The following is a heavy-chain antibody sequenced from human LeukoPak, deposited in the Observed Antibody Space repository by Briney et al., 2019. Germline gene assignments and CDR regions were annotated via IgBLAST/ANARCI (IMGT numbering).Heavy chain of an antibody. J-gene: IGHJ5*02. V-gene: IGHV4-59*01. CDR1: GGSISSYY. CDR3: TMAAIPTNWFDP. CDR2: IYYSGST. D-gene: IGHD3-10*01. Sequence: SGTLSLTCTVSGGSISSYYWSWIRQPPGKGLEWIGYIYYSGSTNYNPSLKSRVTISVDTSKNQFSLKLSSVTAADTAVYYCTMAAIPTNWFDPWGQGTLVTVSS.